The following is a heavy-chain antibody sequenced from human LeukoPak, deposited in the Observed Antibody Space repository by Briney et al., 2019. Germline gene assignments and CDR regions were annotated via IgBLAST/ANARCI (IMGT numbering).Heavy chain of an antibody. V-gene: IGHV4-34*01. Sequence: SETLSLTCAVYGGSFSGYYWSWIRQPPGKGLEWIGEINHSGSTNYNPSLKSRVTISVDTSKNQFSLKLSSVTAADTAVYYCARAGGSITMVRGFWFDPWGQGTLVTVSS. CDR2: INHSGST. CDR1: GGSFSGYY. D-gene: IGHD3-10*01. CDR3: ARAGGSITMVRGFWFDP. J-gene: IGHJ5*02.